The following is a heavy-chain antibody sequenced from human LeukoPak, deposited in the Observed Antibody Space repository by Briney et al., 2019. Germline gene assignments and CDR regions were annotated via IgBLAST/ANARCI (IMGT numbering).Heavy chain of an antibody. Sequence: GGSLRLSCAASGFTFSSYSMNWVRPAPGKGLEWVSSISSSSSYIYYADSVKGRFTISRDNAKNSLYLQMNSLRAEDTAVYYCARTISGYPFDYWGQGTLVTVSS. CDR2: ISSSSSYI. J-gene: IGHJ4*02. CDR1: GFTFSSYS. V-gene: IGHV3-21*01. D-gene: IGHD3-16*02. CDR3: ARTISGYPFDY.